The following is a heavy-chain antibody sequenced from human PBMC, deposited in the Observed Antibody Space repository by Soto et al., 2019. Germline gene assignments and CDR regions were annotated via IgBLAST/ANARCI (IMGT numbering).Heavy chain of an antibody. CDR3: ARXYAGAPTGIXY. D-gene: IGHD1-26*01. J-gene: IGHJ4*01. CDR1: GYSFTSYX. CDR2: IDPSDSYT. V-gene: IGHV5-10-1*01. Sequence: GESLKISCKGSGYSFTSYXISWVRQMPGKGLEWMGRIDPSDSYTNYSPSFQGHVTISDDKSITTAYLRWSRLKAPETDIYYCARXYAGAPTGIXYGSQCNPVTVSS.